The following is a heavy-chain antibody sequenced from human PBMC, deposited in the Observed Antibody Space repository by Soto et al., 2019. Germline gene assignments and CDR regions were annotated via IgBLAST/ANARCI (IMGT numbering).Heavy chain of an antibody. J-gene: IGHJ3*02. Sequence: QVQLVQSGAEVKKPGASVKVSCKASGYTFTSYYMHWVRQAPGQGLEWMRIINPSGGSTSYAQKFQGRVTMTRDTSTSTVYMELSSLRSEDTAVYYWAREYSSSPDAFDIWGQGTMVTVSS. CDR1: GYTFTSYY. CDR2: INPSGGST. CDR3: AREYSSSPDAFDI. D-gene: IGHD6-6*01. V-gene: IGHV1-46*01.